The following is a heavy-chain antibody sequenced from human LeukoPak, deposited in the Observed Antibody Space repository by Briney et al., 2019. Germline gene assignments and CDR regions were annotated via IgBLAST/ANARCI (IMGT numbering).Heavy chain of an antibody. V-gene: IGHV4-39*07. CDR3: ARGQLGYCSSTSCYGGYYMDV. D-gene: IGHD2-2*01. CDR2: IYHRGNA. CDR1: GGSISNGTYY. J-gene: IGHJ6*03. Sequence: PSETLSLTCTVSGGSISNGTYYWAWIRQPPGMGLEWIGSMWIGSIYHRGNAYYNPSLKSRGTISVDTSKNQFSLKLSSVTAADTAVYYCARGQLGYCSSTSCYGGYYMDVWGKGTTVTVSS.